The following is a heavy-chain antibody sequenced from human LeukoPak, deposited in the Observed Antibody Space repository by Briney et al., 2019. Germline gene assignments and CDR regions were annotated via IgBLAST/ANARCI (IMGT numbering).Heavy chain of an antibody. CDR2: IWYDGSNK. Sequence: SLRLSCAVSGFTFSNYGMHWLRHTPPKGQAWVAIIWYDGSNKYYGHSVKGRFTIHRDNSRNTLDLQMDSLIAEDTAVYYCARDSSTVATILYSWGQGTLVTVSS. D-gene: IGHD5-12*01. J-gene: IGHJ4*02. CDR1: GFTFSNYG. CDR3: ARDSSTVATILYS. V-gene: IGHV3-33*01.